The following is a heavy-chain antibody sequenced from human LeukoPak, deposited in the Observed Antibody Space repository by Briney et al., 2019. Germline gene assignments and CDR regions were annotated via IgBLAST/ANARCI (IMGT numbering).Heavy chain of an antibody. CDR2: IYHSGST. CDR1: GYSISSGYY. CDR3: ARKPNAPYYYYYMDV. D-gene: IGHD1-14*01. J-gene: IGHJ6*03. V-gene: IGHV4-38-2*01. Sequence: RASETLSLTCAVSGYSISSGYYWGWIRQPPGKGLEWIGSIYHSGSTYYNPSLKSRVTISVDTSKNQFSLKLSSVTAADTAVYYCARKPNAPYYYYYMDVWGKGTTVTVSS.